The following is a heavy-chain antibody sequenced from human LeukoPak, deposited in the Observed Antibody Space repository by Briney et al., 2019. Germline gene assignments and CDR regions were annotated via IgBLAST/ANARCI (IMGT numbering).Heavy chain of an antibody. CDR3: ANAAFSRTSYFDY. V-gene: IGHV3-23*01. CDR1: GFTFSTYT. D-gene: IGHD3-3*02. J-gene: IGHJ4*02. Sequence: GRSLRLSCAASGFTFSTYTMSCVRQAPGKGLECVSAISGSGGNTYYADSVKGRFTIPRDNSKNTLYLQMDSLRADDTAVYYCANAAFSRTSYFDYWGQGTLVTASS. CDR2: ISGSGGNT.